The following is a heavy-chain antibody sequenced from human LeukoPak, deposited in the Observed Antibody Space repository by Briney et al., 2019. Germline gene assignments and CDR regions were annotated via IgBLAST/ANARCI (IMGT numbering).Heavy chain of an antibody. CDR2: IKQDGSEK. Sequence: GGSLRLSCAASGFTFSEYWMIWVRQAPGKGLEWVASIKQDGSEKQYVDSVRGRFTISRDNAKNVLDLQMDSLTAEDTAVYYCVKDVHYFQSDYWGQGTLVTVSS. V-gene: IGHV3-7*01. D-gene: IGHD3-10*01. J-gene: IGHJ4*02. CDR3: VKDVHYFQSDY. CDR1: GFTFSEYW.